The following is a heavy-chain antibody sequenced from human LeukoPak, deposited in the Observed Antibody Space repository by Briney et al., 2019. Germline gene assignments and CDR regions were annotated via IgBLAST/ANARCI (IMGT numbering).Heavy chain of an antibody. CDR3: ANHYYDSSGYPTTIRTYYFDY. J-gene: IGHJ4*02. Sequence: GGSLRLSCAASGFTFSSYAMSWVRQAPGKGLEWVSAISGSGGSTYYADSVKGRFTISRDNSKNTLYLQMNSLRAEDTAVYYCANHYYDSSGYPTTIRTYYFDYWGQGTLVTVSP. CDR2: ISGSGGST. CDR1: GFTFSSYA. V-gene: IGHV3-23*01. D-gene: IGHD3-22*01.